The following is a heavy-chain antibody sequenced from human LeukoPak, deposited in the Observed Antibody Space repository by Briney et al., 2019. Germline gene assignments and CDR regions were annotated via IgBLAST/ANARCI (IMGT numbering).Heavy chain of an antibody. Sequence: ASVKVSCKASGYTFTSYGISWVRQAPGQGLEWTGWISAYNGNTNYAQKLQGRVTMTTDTSTSTAYMELRSLRSDDTAVYYCARAVGYCSGGSCQLFDYWGQGTLVTVSS. CDR2: ISAYNGNT. J-gene: IGHJ4*02. CDR1: GYTFTSYG. CDR3: ARAVGYCSGGSCQLFDY. V-gene: IGHV1-18*01. D-gene: IGHD2-15*01.